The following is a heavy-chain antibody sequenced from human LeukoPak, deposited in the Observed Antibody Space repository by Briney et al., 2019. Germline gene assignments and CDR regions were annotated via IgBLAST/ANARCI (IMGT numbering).Heavy chain of an antibody. CDR1: GFSFSFYG. CDR2: IWNDGSQK. D-gene: IGHD3-10*01. V-gene: IGHV3-33*01. Sequence: GGSLRLSCAASGFSFSFYGMQWVRQAPGKGLEWVAVIWNDGSQKYYGDSVKGRFTVSKDNSRKTVNLQMDRLRAEDTAIYYCTRWGAGVLTLDYWGQGVLVTVSS. J-gene: IGHJ4*02. CDR3: TRWGAGVLTLDY.